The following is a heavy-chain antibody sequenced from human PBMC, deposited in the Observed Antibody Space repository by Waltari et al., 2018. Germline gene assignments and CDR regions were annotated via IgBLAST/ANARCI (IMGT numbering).Heavy chain of an antibody. CDR1: GLTFSRAT. V-gene: IGHV3-23*01. CDR2: VTADSGNT. D-gene: IGHD6-13*01. CDR3: AKDLRGPEAGTWYFDL. J-gene: IGHJ2*01. Sequence: EVQLLESGGGLVQPGGSLRLSCAASGLTFSRATMSWVRQAPGKGLELVSAVTADSGNTYYADSVKGRFTISRDNSNNTLYLQMNSLRAEDTAIYYCAKDLRGPEAGTWYFDLWGRGTLVTVSS.